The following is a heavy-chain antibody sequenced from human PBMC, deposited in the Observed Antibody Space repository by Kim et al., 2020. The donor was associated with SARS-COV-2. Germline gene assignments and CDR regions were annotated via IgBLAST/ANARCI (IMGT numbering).Heavy chain of an antibody. CDR2: GTYI. D-gene: IGHD3-16*01. V-gene: IGHV3-11*04. Sequence: GTYIYYADALKGRITISRDNAKRTLNLQMNSLRAEDTAVYYCARGGPMDVWGTGTTVAVSS. J-gene: IGHJ6*03. CDR3: ARGGPMDV.